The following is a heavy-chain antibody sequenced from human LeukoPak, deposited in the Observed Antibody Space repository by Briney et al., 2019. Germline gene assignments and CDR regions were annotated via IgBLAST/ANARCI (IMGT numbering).Heavy chain of an antibody. CDR2: IYYSGST. D-gene: IGHD6-13*01. CDR3: ARSRGYSSNPDY. V-gene: IGHV4-59*01. Sequence: SETLSLTCTVSGGSISSYYWSWIRQPPGKGLEWIGYIYYSGSTNYNPSLKSRVTISVDTSKNQFSLKLSSVTAADTAVYYCARSRGYSSNPDYWGQGTLVTVSS. CDR1: GGSISSYY. J-gene: IGHJ4*02.